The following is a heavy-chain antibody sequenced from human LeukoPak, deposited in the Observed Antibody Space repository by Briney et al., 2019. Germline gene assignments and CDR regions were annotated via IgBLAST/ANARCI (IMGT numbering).Heavy chain of an antibody. Sequence: GESLKISCMCLVYRFTIYWISGVGQMPAKGLDWMGLVYPVESDTRYSPSFQGQVTISADKSISTAYLQWSSLKASDTAMYYCARAQTYDFWSGYYHYWGQGTLVTVSS. CDR1: VYRFTIYW. J-gene: IGHJ4*02. V-gene: IGHV5-51*01. CDR2: VYPVESDT. D-gene: IGHD3-3*01. CDR3: ARAQTYDFWSGYYHY.